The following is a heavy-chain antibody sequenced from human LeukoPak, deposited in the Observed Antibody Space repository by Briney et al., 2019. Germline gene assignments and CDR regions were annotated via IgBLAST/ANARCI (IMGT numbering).Heavy chain of an antibody. J-gene: IGHJ4*02. Sequence: ASVKVSCKASAYTFTSYYMHWVRQAPGQGLEWMGIINPSGGSTSYAQKFQGRVTMTRDMSTSTVYMELSSLRSEDTAVYYCAREGKRWLVHFDYWGQGTLATVSS. CDR1: AYTFTSYY. D-gene: IGHD6-19*01. CDR3: AREGKRWLVHFDY. CDR2: INPSGGST. V-gene: IGHV1-46*01.